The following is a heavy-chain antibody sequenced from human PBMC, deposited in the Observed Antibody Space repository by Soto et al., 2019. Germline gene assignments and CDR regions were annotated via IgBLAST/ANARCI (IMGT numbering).Heavy chain of an antibody. D-gene: IGHD6-13*01. CDR3: AHNLAATDRFDY. V-gene: IGHV2-5*02. CDR1: GFSLSTSGVG. CDR2: IYWDDDQ. Sequence: QITLKESGPTLVKPTQTLTLTCTFSGFSLSTSGVGVGWIRQPPGKALELLALIYWDDDQRYSPFLKSRLTITKDPSKSHVVLTMTNMDTVDTATYYCAHNLAATDRFDYWGQGTLVTVSS. J-gene: IGHJ4*02.